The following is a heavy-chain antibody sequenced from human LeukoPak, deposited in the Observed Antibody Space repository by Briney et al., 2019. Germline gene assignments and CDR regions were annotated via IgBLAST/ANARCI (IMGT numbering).Heavy chain of an antibody. J-gene: IGHJ5*02. V-gene: IGHV1-8*01. D-gene: IGHD3-10*01. CDR3: ARAHSLTYYYGSGSYRWFDP. CDR2: MNPNSGNT. CDR1: GYTFTSYD. Sequence: ASVRVSCKASGYTFTSYDINWVRQATGQGLEWMGWMNPNSGNTGYAQKFQGRVTMTRNTSISTAYMELSSLRSEDTAVYYCARAHSLTYYYGSGSYRWFDPWGQGTQVTVSS.